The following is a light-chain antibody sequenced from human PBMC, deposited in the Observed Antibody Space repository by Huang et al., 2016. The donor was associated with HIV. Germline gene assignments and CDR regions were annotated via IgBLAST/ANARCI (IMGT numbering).Light chain of an antibody. CDR1: QSVRSY. CDR3: QQRSNWPLT. J-gene: IGKJ4*01. Sequence: IVLTQSPATLSLSPGETATLSCMASQSVRSYLAWYQHKPGQAPRLLIYGTAIRASGVPGRISGGGSGTDFTLTISGLEPEDFAVYYCQQRSNWPLTFGGGTKVEI. V-gene: IGKV3-11*01. CDR2: GTA.